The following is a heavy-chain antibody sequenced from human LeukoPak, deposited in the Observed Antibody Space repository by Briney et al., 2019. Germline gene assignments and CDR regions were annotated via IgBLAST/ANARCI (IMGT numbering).Heavy chain of an antibody. D-gene: IGHD2-21*01. J-gene: IGHJ4*02. V-gene: IGHV3-23*01. CDR2: ISGSGGST. CDR3: AKALRIAHFDY. CDR1: GLTFSSYA. Sequence: GGSLRLSCAASGLTFSSYAMDWVRQAPGKGLEWVSSISGSGGSTYYADSVKGRFTISRDNSENTLYLQMNSLRAVDTAVYYCAKALRIAHFDYWGQGALVTVSS.